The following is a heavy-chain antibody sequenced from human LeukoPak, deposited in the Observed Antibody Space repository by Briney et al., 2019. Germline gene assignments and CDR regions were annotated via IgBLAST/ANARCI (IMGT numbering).Heavy chain of an antibody. D-gene: IGHD6-13*01. CDR3: AREHSSSIDY. V-gene: IGHV4-59*01. Sequence: PSETLSLTCTVSGGSISSYYWSWIRQPPGKGLEWIGYIYYSGSTNYNPSLKSRVTISVDTSKNQFSLKLSSVTAADTTVCYCAREHSSSIDYWGQGTLVTVSS. CDR2: IYYSGST. CDR1: GGSISSYY. J-gene: IGHJ4*02.